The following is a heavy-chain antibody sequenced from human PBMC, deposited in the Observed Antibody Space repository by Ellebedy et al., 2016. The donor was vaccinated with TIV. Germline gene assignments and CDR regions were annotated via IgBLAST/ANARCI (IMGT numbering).Heavy chain of an antibody. Sequence: SLKISXAASGFTFDDYAMHWVRQAPGKGLEWVSGISWNSGSIGYADSVKGRFTISRDNAKNSLYLQMNSLRAEDTALYYCAKDTDTAYGSGILPDYWGQGSLVTVSS. V-gene: IGHV3-9*01. CDR3: AKDTDTAYGSGILPDY. D-gene: IGHD3-10*01. CDR2: ISWNSGSI. J-gene: IGHJ4*02. CDR1: GFTFDDYA.